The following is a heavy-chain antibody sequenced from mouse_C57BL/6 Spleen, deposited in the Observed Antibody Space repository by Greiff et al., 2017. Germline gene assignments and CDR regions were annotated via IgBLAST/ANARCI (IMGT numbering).Heavy chain of an antibody. Sequence: VNVVESGPGLVAPSQSLSITCTVSGFSLTSYAISWVRQPPGKGLEWLGVIWTGGGTNYNSALKSRLSISKDNSKSQVFLKMNSLQTDDTARYYCASPGGPDYYARDYWGQGTSVTVSS. J-gene: IGHJ4*01. V-gene: IGHV2-9-1*01. CDR2: IWTGGGT. CDR3: ASPGGPDYYARDY. CDR1: GFSLTSYA.